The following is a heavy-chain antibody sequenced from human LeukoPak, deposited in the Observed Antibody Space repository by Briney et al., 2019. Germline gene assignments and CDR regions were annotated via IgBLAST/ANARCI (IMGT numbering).Heavy chain of an antibody. D-gene: IGHD2-15*01. CDR2: IIPIFGTA. CDR1: GGTFSSYA. Sequence: SVKVSCKASGGTFSSYAISWVRQAPGQGLEWMGGIIPIFGTANYAQKFQGRVTITTDESTSTDYMELSSLRSEDTAVYYCARDGSAPTPDAFDIWGQGTMVTVSS. V-gene: IGHV1-69*05. J-gene: IGHJ3*02. CDR3: ARDGSAPTPDAFDI.